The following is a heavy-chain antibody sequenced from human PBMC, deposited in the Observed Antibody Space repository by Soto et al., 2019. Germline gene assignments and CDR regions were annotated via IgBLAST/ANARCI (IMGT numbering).Heavy chain of an antibody. D-gene: IGHD2-8*01. CDR3: AKNGQPPYYYYGMDV. Sequence: ASVKVSCKAAGYTFTRYGISWGRQATGQGLEWMGWISGYNGDTNYAQKFQGRVTMTVDTSTTTAFMELTSLTSDDRAVYYCAKNGQPPYYYYGMDVWGQGTTVTV. CDR1: GYTFTRYG. CDR2: ISGYNGDT. J-gene: IGHJ6*02. V-gene: IGHV1-18*01.